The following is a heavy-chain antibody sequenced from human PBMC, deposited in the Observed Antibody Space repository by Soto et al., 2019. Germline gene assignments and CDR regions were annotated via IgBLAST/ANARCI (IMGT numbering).Heavy chain of an antibody. V-gene: IGHV1-46*01. CDR1: GYTFANYY. D-gene: IGHD1-26*01. J-gene: IGHJ5*01. CDR2: INPSGGAT. Sequence: QVRLVQSGAEVQKPGASVKLSCEASGYTFANYYVHWVRQAPGQGLEWMGKINPSGGATTYAQKFQGRVTMTWDGSAKSVYMEMKSLSGDDTAVYYCAKQTVELSLGGFDSWGQGTLVTVSS. CDR3: AKQTVELSLGGFDS.